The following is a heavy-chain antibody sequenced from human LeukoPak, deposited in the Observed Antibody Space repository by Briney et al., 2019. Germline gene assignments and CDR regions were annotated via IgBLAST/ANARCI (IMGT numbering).Heavy chain of an antibody. CDR3: VSQEVVPH. CDR1: GFTFSSYS. Sequence: GGSLRLSCAASGFTFSSYSMNWVRQAPGKGLEWVANVKEDGTTKQYVDSVKGRFTISRDNAKNSLYLQMDSLRAEDTAVYYCVSQEVVPHWGQGTLVSVSS. J-gene: IGHJ4*02. D-gene: IGHD2-15*01. V-gene: IGHV3-7*01. CDR2: VKEDGTTK.